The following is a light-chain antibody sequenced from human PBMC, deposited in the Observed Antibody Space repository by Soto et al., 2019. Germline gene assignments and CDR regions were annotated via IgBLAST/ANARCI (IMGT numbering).Light chain of an antibody. V-gene: IGLV2-8*01. CDR3: TSYAGSNTPYV. CDR2: EVT. Sequence: ALTQPPSASGSPGQSVTISCTGTSSDVGGYDYVSWYQQHPGKAPKLMIFEVTKRPSGVPNRFSGSKSGNTASLTVSGLQAEDEADYYCTSYAGSNTPYVFGTGTKVTVL. CDR1: SSDVGGYDY. J-gene: IGLJ1*01.